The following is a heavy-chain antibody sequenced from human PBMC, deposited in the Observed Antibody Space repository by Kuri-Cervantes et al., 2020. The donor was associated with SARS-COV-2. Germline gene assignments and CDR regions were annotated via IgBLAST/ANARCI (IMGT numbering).Heavy chain of an antibody. J-gene: IGHJ5*01. CDR2: ISAYNGNT. V-gene: IGHV1-18*01. CDR1: GYTFTSYG. CDR3: ARDTLTTVVPAAPGDWFDP. D-gene: IGHD2-2*01. Sequence: ASVKVSCKASGYTFTSYGISWVRQAPGQGLEWMGWISAYNGNTNYAQKLQGRVTMTTDTSTSTAYMELRSLRSDDTAVYYCARDTLTTVVPAAPGDWFDPWGQGTTVTVSS.